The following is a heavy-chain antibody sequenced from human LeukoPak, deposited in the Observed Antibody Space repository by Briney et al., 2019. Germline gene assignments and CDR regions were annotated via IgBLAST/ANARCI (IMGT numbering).Heavy chain of an antibody. CDR2: ISYDGSNK. V-gene: IGHV3-30*03. D-gene: IGHD1-26*01. J-gene: IGHJ4*02. Sequence: AGGSLRLSCAASGFTFSNYGMHWVRQAPGKGLEWVAVISYDGSNKYYADSVKGRFTISRDNSKNTLYLQMNSLRAEDTAVYYCARGTAYYVNDYWGQGALVTVSS. CDR3: ARGTAYYVNDY. CDR1: GFTFSNYG.